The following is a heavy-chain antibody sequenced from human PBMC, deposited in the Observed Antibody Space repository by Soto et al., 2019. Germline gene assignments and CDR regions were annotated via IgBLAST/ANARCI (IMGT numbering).Heavy chain of an antibody. Sequence: QVQLVESGGGVVQPGRSLRLSCAASGFTFSSYGMHWVRQAPGKGLEWVAVIWYDGSNKYYADSVKGRFTISRDNSKNTLYLQMNSLRAEDTAVYYCARPTVTHYYTTVWTSGAKGPRSPSP. CDR1: GFTFSSYG. V-gene: IGHV3-33*01. J-gene: IGHJ6*02. CDR3: ARPTVTHYYTTVWTS. D-gene: IGHD4-17*01. CDR2: IWYDGSNK.